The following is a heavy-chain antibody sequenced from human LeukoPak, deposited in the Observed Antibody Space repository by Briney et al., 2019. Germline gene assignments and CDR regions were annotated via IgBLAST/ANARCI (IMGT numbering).Heavy chain of an antibody. Sequence: SGTLSLTCAVSGDSINSSNWCYFLRHPPGQLVELIAEIYHSRNTNYNPSLKSRVTISLDKSKNQFSLKLTSMTAADTAVYFCARDGGGSYYFDFWGQGTMVTVSS. CDR2: IYHSRNT. D-gene: IGHD1-26*01. CDR3: ARDGGGSYYFDF. J-gene: IGHJ4*02. V-gene: IGHV4-4*02. CDR1: GDSINSSNW.